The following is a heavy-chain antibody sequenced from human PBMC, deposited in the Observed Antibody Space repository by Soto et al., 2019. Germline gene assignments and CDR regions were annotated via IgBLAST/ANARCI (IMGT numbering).Heavy chain of an antibody. CDR3: ARHKVDYSNPTPLFWFDP. V-gene: IGHV4-39*01. D-gene: IGHD4-4*01. J-gene: IGHJ5*02. CDR1: GCSMSTNEYNYY. CDR2: RDSRGTT. Sequence: PSETLSLTCIVSGCSMSTNEYNYYWGWIRRPPGKGLEWIGSRDSRGTTYYNPSLKSRVTISVDTSKNQFSLNLNSVTAADTSVYYCARHKVDYSNPTPLFWFDPWGQGTLVTVSS.